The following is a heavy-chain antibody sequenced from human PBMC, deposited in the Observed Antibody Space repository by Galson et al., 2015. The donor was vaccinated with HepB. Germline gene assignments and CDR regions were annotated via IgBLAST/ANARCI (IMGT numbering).Heavy chain of an antibody. J-gene: IGHJ4*02. V-gene: IGHV4-4*02. CDR1: GGSIISSSW. Sequence: SESLSLTCAVSGGSIISSSWWRWVRQSPGKGLEWIGEIYHSGSTGYNPSLQSRVTISVDPSKNQFALTLPSMTAADTAVYYCAREGVDGRGYRDHYLDSWGQGTLVTVSS. CDR2: IYHSGST. CDR3: AREGVDGRGYRDHYLDS. D-gene: IGHD3-22*01.